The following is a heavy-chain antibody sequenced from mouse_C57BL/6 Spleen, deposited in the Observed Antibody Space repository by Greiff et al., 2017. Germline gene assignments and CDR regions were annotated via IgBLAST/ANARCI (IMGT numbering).Heavy chain of an antibody. J-gene: IGHJ3*01. Sequence: VKLVESGAELMKPGASVKLSCKATGYTFTGYWIEWVKQRPGHGLEWIGEILPGSGSTNYNEKFKGKATFTADTSSNTAYMQLSSLTTEDSAIYYCAREGILGYDPPWFAYWGQGTLVTVSA. CDR1: GYTFTGYW. CDR3: AREGILGYDPPWFAY. CDR2: ILPGSGST. D-gene: IGHD1-3*01. V-gene: IGHV1-9*01.